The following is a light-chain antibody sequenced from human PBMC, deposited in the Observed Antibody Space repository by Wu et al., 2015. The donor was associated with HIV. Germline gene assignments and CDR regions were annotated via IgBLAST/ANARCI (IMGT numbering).Light chain of an antibody. CDR2: AAS. Sequence: DIQMTQSPSSLSASVGDGVTITCRASQDISNYLNWYQQTPGKAPKLLIYAASTLQSGVPSRFGGSGSGTHFTLTITNLQPEDFAVYYCQQSYSVPSLSFGPGTKVDIK. V-gene: IGKV1-39*01. J-gene: IGKJ3*01. CDR1: QDISNY. CDR3: QQSYSVPSLS.